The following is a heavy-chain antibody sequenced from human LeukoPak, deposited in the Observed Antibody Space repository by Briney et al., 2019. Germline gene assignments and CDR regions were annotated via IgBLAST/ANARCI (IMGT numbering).Heavy chain of an antibody. CDR2: ISDSGGST. D-gene: IGHD3-3*01. V-gene: IGHV3-23*01. Sequence: PGGSLRLSCVASGFTFSTYAMNWVRQAPGKGPEWVSGISDSGGSTYYGDSVKGRFSISRDNSKNSLYLQMNSLRAEDTAVYYCARAGYYDFWSGYFWGQGTLVTVSS. CDR3: ARAGYYDFWSGYF. CDR1: GFTFSTYA. J-gene: IGHJ4*02.